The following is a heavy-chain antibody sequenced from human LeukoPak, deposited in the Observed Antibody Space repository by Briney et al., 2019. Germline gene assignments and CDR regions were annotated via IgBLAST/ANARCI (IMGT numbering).Heavy chain of an antibody. CDR2: ISSSGSTI. Sequence: GGSLRLSCAASGFTFSDYYMSWIRQAPGKGLEWVSYISSSGSTIYYADSVKGRFTISRDNAKNSLYLQMNSLRAEDTAVYYCARRVRDSSGWYLFDYWGQGTLVTVSS. D-gene: IGHD6-19*01. CDR3: ARRVRDSSGWYLFDY. V-gene: IGHV3-11*01. CDR1: GFTFSDYY. J-gene: IGHJ4*02.